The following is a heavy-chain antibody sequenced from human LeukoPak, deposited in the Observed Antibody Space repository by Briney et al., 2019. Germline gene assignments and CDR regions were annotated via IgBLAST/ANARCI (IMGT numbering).Heavy chain of an antibody. CDR2: IYYSGST. J-gene: IGHJ4*02. CDR3: ARQPPVLRFLEWSYYFDY. Sequence: PSETLSLTCTVSGGSISSSSYYRGWIRQPPGKGLEWIGSIYYSGSTYYNPSLKSRVTISVDTSKNQFSLKLSSVTAADTAVYYCARQPPVLRFLEWSYYFDYWGQGTLVTVSS. D-gene: IGHD3-3*01. CDR1: GGSISSSSYY. V-gene: IGHV4-39*01.